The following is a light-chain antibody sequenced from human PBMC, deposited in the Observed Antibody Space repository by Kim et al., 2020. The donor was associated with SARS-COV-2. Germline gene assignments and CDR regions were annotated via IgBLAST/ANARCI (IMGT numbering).Light chain of an antibody. J-gene: IGKJ4*01. Sequence: ENVLTQSPGTLSLSPGERATLSCRASQSVSSSYLAWYQQKPGQAPRLLIYGASIRATGIPDRFSGSGSGTDFTLTIRGLEPEDFAVYHCQQYGSSTTFGGGTKVDIK. V-gene: IGKV3-20*01. CDR3: QQYGSSTT. CDR1: QSVSSSY. CDR2: GAS.